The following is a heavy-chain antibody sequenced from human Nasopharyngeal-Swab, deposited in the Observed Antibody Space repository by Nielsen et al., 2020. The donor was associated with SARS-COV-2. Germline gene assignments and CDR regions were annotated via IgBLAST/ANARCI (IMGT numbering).Heavy chain of an antibody. CDR3: AMGSSGTTGEGY. D-gene: IGHD3-10*01. Sequence: GGSLRLSCVGSGFTFGTPAMTWVRQAPGQGLEWVSSVSESGDVTYYADSVKGRSTISRDNSKNTLYLQMNSLRAEDTAVYYCAMGSSGTTGEGYWGQGALVTVSS. CDR2: VSESGDVT. V-gene: IGHV3-23*01. J-gene: IGHJ4*02. CDR1: GFTFGTPA.